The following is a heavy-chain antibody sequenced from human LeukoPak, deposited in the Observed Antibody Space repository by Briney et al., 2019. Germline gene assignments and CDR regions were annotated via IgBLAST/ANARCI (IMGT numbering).Heavy chain of an antibody. J-gene: IGHJ4*02. CDR1: GFTFSSYW. CDR2: INTDGSST. CDR3: WAYYDSWSGYSAPHHFDY. V-gene: IGHV3-74*01. D-gene: IGHD3-3*01. Sequence: PGGSLRLSCAASGFTFSSYWMHWVRQAPGKGLVWVSRINTDGSSTSYADSVKGRFTISRDNAKNTLYLQMNSLRAEDTAVYYCWAYYDSWSGYSAPHHFDYWGQGTLVTVSS.